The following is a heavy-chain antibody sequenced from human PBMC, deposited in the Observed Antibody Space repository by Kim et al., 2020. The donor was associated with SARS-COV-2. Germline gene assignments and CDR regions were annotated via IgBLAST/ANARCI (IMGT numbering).Heavy chain of an antibody. CDR2: INAGNGNT. J-gene: IGHJ4*02. V-gene: IGHV1-3*01. D-gene: IGHD2-15*01. CDR1: GYTFTSYA. Sequence: ASVKVSCKASGYTFTSYAMHWVRQAPGQRLEWMGWINAGNGNTKYSQKFQGRVTITRDTSASTAYMELSSLRSEDTAVYYCARDREGWWLRDSPVGPIDYWGQGTLVTVSS. CDR3: ARDREGWWLRDSPVGPIDY.